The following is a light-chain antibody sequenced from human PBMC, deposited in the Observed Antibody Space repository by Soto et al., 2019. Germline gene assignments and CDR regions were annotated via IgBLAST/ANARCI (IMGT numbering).Light chain of an antibody. CDR3: LQYREYPIT. Sequence: DIQMTQSPSSLSASVGDRVTITCRASQGINNYLVWFQQKPGKAPKTLISAASSLQGGVPSRFSGSGSGTVFTLSISSLQPEDFATYFCLQYREYPITFGQGTRLDIK. J-gene: IGKJ5*01. V-gene: IGKV1-16*01. CDR1: QGINNY. CDR2: AAS.